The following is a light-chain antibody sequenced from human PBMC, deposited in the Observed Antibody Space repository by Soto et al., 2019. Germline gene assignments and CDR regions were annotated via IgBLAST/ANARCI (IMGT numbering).Light chain of an antibody. CDR2: AAS. Sequence: DIQMTQSPSSLSASVVYIVTITCRASQGIRNDLGWYQQKPGKAPKRLIYAASSLQSGVPSRFSASGTGTDFTLTISSLQPEDFATYYCQQSYSTPQTFGGGTKVDIK. V-gene: IGKV1-39*01. CDR3: QQSYSTPQT. CDR1: QGIRND. J-gene: IGKJ4*01.